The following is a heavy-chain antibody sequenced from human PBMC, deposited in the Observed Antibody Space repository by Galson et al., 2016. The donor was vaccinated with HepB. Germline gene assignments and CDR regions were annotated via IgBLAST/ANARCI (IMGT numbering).Heavy chain of an antibody. CDR3: ARGHCGSTNCHLYFDY. CDR2: IEGDANHI. CDR1: GFNIRDYS. J-gene: IGHJ4*01. Sequence: SLRLSCAASGFNIRDYSMNWLRQAPGKGLEWVSHIEGDANHIHYRHSLKGRFTISRDIAKNSLYLEMSGLVAEDTAVYYCARGHCGSTNCHLYFDYWGQGTLVTVSS. D-gene: IGHD2-2*01. V-gene: IGHV3-21*01.